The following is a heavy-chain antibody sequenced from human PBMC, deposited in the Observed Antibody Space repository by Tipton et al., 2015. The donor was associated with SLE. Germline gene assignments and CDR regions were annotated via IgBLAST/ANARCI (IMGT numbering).Heavy chain of an antibody. J-gene: IGHJ5*02. V-gene: IGHV3-23*01. CDR3: ANLLGRSSGYYS. D-gene: IGHD3-22*01. CDR1: GFTFSSYA. Sequence: GSLRLSCAASGFTFSSYAMSWVRQAPGKGLEWVSLISGSGGTTYYADSVKGRFTISRDNSKNTLYLQMNSLRAEDTAVYYCANLLGRSSGYYSWGQGTLVTVSS. CDR2: ISGSGGTT.